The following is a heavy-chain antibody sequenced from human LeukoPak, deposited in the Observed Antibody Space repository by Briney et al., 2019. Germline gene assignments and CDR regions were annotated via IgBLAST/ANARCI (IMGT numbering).Heavy chain of an antibody. CDR3: AKSWSGYHDAFDI. V-gene: IGHV3-23*01. J-gene: IGHJ3*02. D-gene: IGHD3-3*01. Sequence: SVKGRFTISRDNSKNTLYLQMNSLRAEDTAVYYWAKSWSGYHDAFDIWGQGTMVTVSS.